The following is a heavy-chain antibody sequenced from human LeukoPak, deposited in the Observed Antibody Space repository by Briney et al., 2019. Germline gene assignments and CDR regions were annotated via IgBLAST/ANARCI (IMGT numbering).Heavy chain of an antibody. CDR3: AKVGPHIDYGDYVYDY. J-gene: IGHJ4*02. Sequence: GGSLRLSCAASGFTFSSDAMSWVRQAPGKGLEWVSAISGSGGSTYYADSVKVRFTISRDNSKNTLYLQMNSLRAEDTAVYYCAKVGPHIDYGDYVYDYWGQGTLVTVSS. D-gene: IGHD4-17*01. V-gene: IGHV3-23*01. CDR1: GFTFSSDA. CDR2: ISGSGGST.